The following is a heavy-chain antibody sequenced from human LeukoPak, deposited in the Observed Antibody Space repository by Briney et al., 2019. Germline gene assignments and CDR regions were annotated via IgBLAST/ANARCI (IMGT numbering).Heavy chain of an antibody. D-gene: IGHD2-15*01. CDR1: GGSFSGYY. Sequence: TSETLSLTCAAYGGSFSGYYWSWIRQPPGKGLEWIGEINHSGSTNYNPSLKSRVTISVDTSKNQFSLKLSSVTAADTAVYYCARGSHMVVVVAATGGYFDYWGQGTLVTVSS. CDR2: INHSGST. V-gene: IGHV4-34*01. CDR3: ARGSHMVVVVAATGGYFDY. J-gene: IGHJ4*02.